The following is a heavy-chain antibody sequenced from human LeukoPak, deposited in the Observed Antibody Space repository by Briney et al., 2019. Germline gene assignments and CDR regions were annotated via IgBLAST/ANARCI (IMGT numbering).Heavy chain of an antibody. D-gene: IGHD5-12*01. Sequence: ASVKVSCKASGYTFTSYGISWVRQAPGQGLEWMGWISAYNGNTNYAQKLQGRVTMTTDTSTSTAYMELRSLRSDDTAVCYCASGYSGYDYPPFDYWGQGTLVTVSS. V-gene: IGHV1-18*01. CDR2: ISAYNGNT. CDR3: ASGYSGYDYPPFDY. CDR1: GYTFTSYG. J-gene: IGHJ4*02.